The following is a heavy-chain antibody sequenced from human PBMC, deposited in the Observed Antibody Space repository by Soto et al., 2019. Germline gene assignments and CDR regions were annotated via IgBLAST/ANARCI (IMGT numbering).Heavy chain of an antibody. Sequence: GGSLRLSCAASGFTFDDYAMHWVRQAPGKGLEWVSGISWNSGSIGYADSVKGRFTISRDNAKNSLYLQMNSLRAEDTALYYCAKDIGGFGPFDYWGQGTLVTVSS. CDR1: GFTFDDYA. J-gene: IGHJ4*02. D-gene: IGHD3-10*01. V-gene: IGHV3-9*01. CDR2: ISWNSGSI. CDR3: AKDIGGFGPFDY.